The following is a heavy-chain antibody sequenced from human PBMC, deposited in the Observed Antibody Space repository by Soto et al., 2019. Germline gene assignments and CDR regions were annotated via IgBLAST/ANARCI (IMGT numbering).Heavy chain of an antibody. Sequence: QAPLVQSGAEVQNPGASVKVSCKASGYSFPSHGINWVRQAPGQGLEWMGWVSPYNGNTNYAQNLQGRVTMTTDTSTSTAYMELRTLRSDDTAVYYCARGSAVVGASYVFETWGQGRIVTVSS. D-gene: IGHD1-26*01. CDR2: VSPYNGNT. CDR3: ARGSAVVGASYVFET. CDR1: GYSFPSHG. V-gene: IGHV1-18*01. J-gene: IGHJ3*02.